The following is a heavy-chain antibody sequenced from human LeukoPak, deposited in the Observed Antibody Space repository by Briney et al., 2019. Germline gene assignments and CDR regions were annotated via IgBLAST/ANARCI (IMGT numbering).Heavy chain of an antibody. D-gene: IGHD4-17*01. CDR3: ARLRDYGSSYFDY. J-gene: IGHJ4*02. CDR1: GGSISSSAYY. CDR2: IYYSGTT. Sequence: PSETLSLTCTVSGGSISSSAYYWGWIRQPPGKGLEWIGNIYYSGTTYHNPSLKSRVTISVDSSTSQFSLKLSSVTAADTAVYYCARLRDYGSSYFDYWGQGTLVTVSS. V-gene: IGHV4-39*01.